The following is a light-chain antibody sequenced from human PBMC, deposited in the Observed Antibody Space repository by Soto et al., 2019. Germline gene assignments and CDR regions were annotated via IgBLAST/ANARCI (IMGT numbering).Light chain of an antibody. CDR2: DAS. CDR1: QRVSSY. J-gene: IGKJ5*01. CDR3: QQRSKWPIT. Sequence: EIVMTQSPATLSLSPGESATLSCRASQRVSSYLAWYQQKPGKAPRLLIYDASNRATGIPARFSGSGFGIVFILTMSSLEPEDFAVYYCQQRSKWPITFGQGTRLEIK. V-gene: IGKV3-11*01.